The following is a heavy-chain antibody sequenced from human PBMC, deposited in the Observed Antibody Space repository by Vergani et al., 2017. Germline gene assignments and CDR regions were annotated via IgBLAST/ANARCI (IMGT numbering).Heavy chain of an antibody. CDR1: GGTFSSYA. D-gene: IGHD3-10*01. J-gene: IGHJ4*02. V-gene: IGHV1-69*01. CDR3: ARKYYYGSGSYYNAYYFDY. Sequence: QVQLVQSGAEVKKPGSSVKVSCKASGGTFSSYAISWVRQAPXQGLEWMGGIIPIFGTANYAQKFQGRVTITADESTSTAYMELSSLRSEDTAVYYCARKYYYGSGSYYNAYYFDYWGQGTLVTVSS. CDR2: IIPIFGTA.